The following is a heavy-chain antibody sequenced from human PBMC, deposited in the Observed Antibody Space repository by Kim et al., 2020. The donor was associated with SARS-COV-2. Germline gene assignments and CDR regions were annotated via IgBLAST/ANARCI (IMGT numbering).Heavy chain of an antibody. CDR2: IKSKTDGGTT. CDR3: TTDKGLKYYDILTGYSPSDF. CDR1: GFTFSNAW. D-gene: IGHD3-9*01. J-gene: IGHJ4*02. V-gene: IGHV3-15*01. Sequence: GGSLRLSCAASGFTFSNAWMSWVRQAPGKGLEWVGRIKSKTDGGTTDYAAPVKGRFTISRDDSKNTLYLQMNSLKTEDTAVYYCTTDKGLKYYDILTGYSPSDFWGQGTLVTVSS.